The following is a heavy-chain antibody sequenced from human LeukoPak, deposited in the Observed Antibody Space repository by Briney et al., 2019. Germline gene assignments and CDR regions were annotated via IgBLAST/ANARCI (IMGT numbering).Heavy chain of an antibody. D-gene: IGHD6-19*01. J-gene: IGHJ4*02. Sequence: GGSLRLSCAASGFTFSSYAMNWVRQAPGKGLEWVSGISGSGGVTYYADSVKGRFTISRDNSKNTLFLLINSLRADDTAVYYCAKELSGGWPFDYWGQGTLVTVSS. CDR3: AKELSGGWPFDY. CDR2: ISGSGGVT. V-gene: IGHV3-23*01. CDR1: GFTFSSYA.